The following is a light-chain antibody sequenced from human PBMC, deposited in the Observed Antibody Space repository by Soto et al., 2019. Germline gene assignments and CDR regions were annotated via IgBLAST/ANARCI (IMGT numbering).Light chain of an antibody. J-gene: IGKJ3*01. V-gene: IGKV1-33*01. Sequence: DIQMTQSPSSLPASVGDRVTITCQASQDISNYLNWYQQKPGKAPKLLIYDASNLETGVPSRFSGSGSGTDFTFTISSLQPEDIATYYCQQYDNPPFTFGPGTKVDIK. CDR1: QDISNY. CDR3: QQYDNPPFT. CDR2: DAS.